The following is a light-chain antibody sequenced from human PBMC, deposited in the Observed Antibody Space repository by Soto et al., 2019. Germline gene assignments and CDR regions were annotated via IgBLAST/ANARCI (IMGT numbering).Light chain of an antibody. CDR1: SSNVGGYNS. CDR3: SSYTSSSSTPVA. J-gene: IGLJ2*01. V-gene: IGLV2-14*01. Sequence: QSALTQPASVSGSPGQSITISCTGTSSNVGGYNSVSWYQQHPGKAPKLMIYDVTNRPSGVSNRFSGSKSGSTASLTISGLQAEDEADYYCSSYTSSSSTPVAFGGGTKLTVL. CDR2: DVT.